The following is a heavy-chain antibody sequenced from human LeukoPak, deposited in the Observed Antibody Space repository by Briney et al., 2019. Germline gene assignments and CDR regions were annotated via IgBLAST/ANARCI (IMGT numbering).Heavy chain of an antibody. CDR2: IIPIFGTA. Sequence: SVNVSCKASGGTFSSYAISWVRQAPGRGLEWMGGIIPIFGTANYAQKFQGRVTLTRDTSTSTVYMELSSLRSEDTAVYYCARDYHGSGSLTTFDYWGQGTLVTISS. CDR3: ARDYHGSGSLTTFDY. CDR1: GGTFSSYA. J-gene: IGHJ4*02. D-gene: IGHD3-10*01. V-gene: IGHV1-69*05.